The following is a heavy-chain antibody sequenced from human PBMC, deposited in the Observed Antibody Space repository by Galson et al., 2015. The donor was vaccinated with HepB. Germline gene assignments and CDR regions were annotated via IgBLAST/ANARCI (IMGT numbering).Heavy chain of an antibody. V-gene: IGHV1-58*02. CDR3: AADQIAVAGIDAFDI. CDR1: GFTFTSSA. Sequence: SVKVSCKASGFTFTSSAMQWVRQARGQRLEWIGWIVVGSGNTNYAQKFQERVTITRDMSTSTAYMELSSLRSEDTAVYYCAADQIAVAGIDAFDIWGQGTMVTVSS. D-gene: IGHD6-19*01. CDR2: IVVGSGNT. J-gene: IGHJ3*02.